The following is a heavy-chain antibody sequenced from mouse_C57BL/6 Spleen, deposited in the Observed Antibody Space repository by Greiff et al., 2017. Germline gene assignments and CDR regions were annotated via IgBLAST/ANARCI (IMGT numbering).Heavy chain of an antibody. J-gene: IGHJ4*01. CDR3: ARRRRSTSYAMDY. D-gene: IGHD6-1*01. Sequence: QVQLQQPGAELVMPGASVKLSCKASGYTFTSYWMHWVKQRPGQGLEWIGEIDPSDSYTNYNQKFKGKSTLTVDKSSSTAYMQLSSLTSEDSAVDDYARRRRSTSYAMDYWGQGTTVTVSS. CDR1: GYTFTSYW. V-gene: IGHV1-69*01. CDR2: IDPSDSYT.